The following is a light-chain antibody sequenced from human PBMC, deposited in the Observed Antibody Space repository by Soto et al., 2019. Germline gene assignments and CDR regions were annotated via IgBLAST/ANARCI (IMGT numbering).Light chain of an antibody. Sequence: EIVMTQSPATLSVSQGERATLSCRASQSVSSKLAWFQQKPGQAPSLLIYDASNRATGIPARFSGSGSGTDFTLTISSLEPEDFAVYYCQQRGNRPPWTFGQGTKVDIK. CDR1: QSVSSK. V-gene: IGKV3-11*01. CDR3: QQRGNRPPWT. CDR2: DAS. J-gene: IGKJ1*01.